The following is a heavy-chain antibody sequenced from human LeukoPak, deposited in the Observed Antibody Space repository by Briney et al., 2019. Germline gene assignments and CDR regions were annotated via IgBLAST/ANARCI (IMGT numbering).Heavy chain of an antibody. CDR2: IYYSGST. Sequence: SETLSLTCTVSGGSISSYYWSWIRQPPGKGLEWIGYIYYSGSTNYNPSLKSRVTISVDTSKNQFSLKLSSVTAADTAVYYCASLTGNWFDPWGRGTLVTVSS. D-gene: IGHD3-9*01. V-gene: IGHV4-59*01. CDR1: GGSISSYY. J-gene: IGHJ5*02. CDR3: ASLTGNWFDP.